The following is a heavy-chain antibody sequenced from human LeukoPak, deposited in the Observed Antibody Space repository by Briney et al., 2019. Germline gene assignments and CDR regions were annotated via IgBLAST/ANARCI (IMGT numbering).Heavy chain of an antibody. V-gene: IGHV1-3*01. Sequence: ASVTVCFKASAYTFTSYAMHWECQAPGQRLEWMGWFNVGSGNTKYSQKFSGRVTITRDTSASTAYMELSSLRSEDTAVYYCARVCSGGSCYYYYGMDVWGKGTTVTVSS. CDR3: ARVCSGGSCYYYYGMDV. D-gene: IGHD2-15*01. CDR2: FNVGSGNT. J-gene: IGHJ6*04. CDR1: AYTFTSYA.